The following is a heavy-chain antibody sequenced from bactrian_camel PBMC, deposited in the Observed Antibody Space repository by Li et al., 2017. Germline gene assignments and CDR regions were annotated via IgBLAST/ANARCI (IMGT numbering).Heavy chain of an antibody. V-gene: IGHV3S60*01. CDR3: AATTDCYPSPEYNY. Sequence: HVQLVESGGDSVQTGGSLTLTCAVSGSTNDYACMGWFRQAPGKEREAVAAITRPQGRTVYNFYADSVKDRFTISRDNSKNAVYLQMDNLRPEDTAMYYCAATTDCYPSPEYNYWGQGTQVTVS. D-gene: IGHD5*01. CDR1: GSTNDYAC. J-gene: IGHJ4*01. CDR2: ITRPQGRT.